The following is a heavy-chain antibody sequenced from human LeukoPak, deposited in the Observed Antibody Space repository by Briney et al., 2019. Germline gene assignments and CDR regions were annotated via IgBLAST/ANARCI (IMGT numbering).Heavy chain of an antibody. V-gene: IGHV4-59*01. D-gene: IGHD5-18*01. J-gene: IGHJ4*02. CDR3: ARDRRGYGSFDS. Sequence: SETLSLTCTVSDGSISSYYWNWIRQPPGKGLEWIGFIYDSGSTNYNPSLYSRLTLSVDTSKNQFSLKLTSVTAADTAVYYCARDRRGYGSFDSWGQGTLVTVSS. CDR2: IYDSGST. CDR1: DGSISSYY.